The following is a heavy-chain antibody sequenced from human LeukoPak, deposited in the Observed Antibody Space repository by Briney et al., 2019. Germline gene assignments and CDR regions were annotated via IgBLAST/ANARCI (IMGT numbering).Heavy chain of an antibody. J-gene: IGHJ6*02. D-gene: IGHD6-13*01. V-gene: IGHV1-69*01. CDR2: IIRVFGTP. Sequence: ASVKVSCKASGDTFSTYTINWVRQAPGQGLEWMGGIIRVFGTPNYAQRFQGRVTITADASTSTVYMELSSLKSEDTALYYCAKRGSSWYEDYYYYGMDVWGQGTTVTVSS. CDR1: GDTFSTYT. CDR3: AKRGSSWYEDYYYYGMDV.